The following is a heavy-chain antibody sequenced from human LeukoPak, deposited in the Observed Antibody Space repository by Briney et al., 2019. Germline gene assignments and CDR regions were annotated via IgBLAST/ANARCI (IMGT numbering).Heavy chain of an antibody. V-gene: IGHV3-74*01. CDR3: ARSARTFDY. J-gene: IGHJ4*02. Sequence: GGSLRLSCEASGFTFSSYWMPWVRQIPGKGLMWVSRIESNGLTLYADSVRDRFTISRDNAKNSLYLQMNSLRAEDTAVYYCARSARTFDYWGQGTLVTVSS. CDR1: GFTFSSYW. CDR2: IESNGLT. D-gene: IGHD1-7*01.